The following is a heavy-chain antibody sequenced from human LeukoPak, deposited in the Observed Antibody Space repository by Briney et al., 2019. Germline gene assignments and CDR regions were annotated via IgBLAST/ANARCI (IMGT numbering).Heavy chain of an antibody. V-gene: IGHV1-18*01. J-gene: IGHJ4*02. CDR1: GYTFTSYG. Sequence: GASVKVSCKASGYTFTSYGISWVRQAPGQGLEWMGWISAYNGNTNYAEKFQGRSTMTTDTSTSTAYMDLRSLRADDTAVYYCARGGLSSRIDYWGQGTLVTVSS. CDR3: ARGGLSSRIDY. CDR2: ISAYNGNT. D-gene: IGHD2-2*01.